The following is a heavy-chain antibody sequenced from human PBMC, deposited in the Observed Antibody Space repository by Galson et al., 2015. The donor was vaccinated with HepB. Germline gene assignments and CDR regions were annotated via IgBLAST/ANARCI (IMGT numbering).Heavy chain of an antibody. Sequence: SLRLSCAASGFTFSSYAMSWVRQAPGKGLEWVSAISGSGGSTYYADSVKGRFTISRDNSKNTLYLQTNSLKAEDTAVYYCAKHDYGDFHPLYYFDYWGQGTLVTVSS. CDR2: ISGSGGST. J-gene: IGHJ4*02. D-gene: IGHD4-17*01. CDR1: GFTFSSYA. V-gene: IGHV3-23*01. CDR3: AKHDYGDFHPLYYFDY.